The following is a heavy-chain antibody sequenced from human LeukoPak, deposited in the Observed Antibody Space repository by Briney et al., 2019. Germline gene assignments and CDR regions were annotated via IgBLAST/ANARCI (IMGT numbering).Heavy chain of an antibody. J-gene: IGHJ4*02. V-gene: IGHV1-8*01. CDR3: ASIAAAGPGDDFDY. CDR1: GYTLTSYD. CDR2: MNPNSGNT. D-gene: IGHD6-13*01. Sequence: GASVKVSCKASGYTLTSYDINWVRQATGQGLEWMGWMNPNSGNTGYAQKFQGRVTMTRNTSISTAYMELSSLRSEDTAVYYCASIAAAGPGDDFDYWGQGTLVTVSS.